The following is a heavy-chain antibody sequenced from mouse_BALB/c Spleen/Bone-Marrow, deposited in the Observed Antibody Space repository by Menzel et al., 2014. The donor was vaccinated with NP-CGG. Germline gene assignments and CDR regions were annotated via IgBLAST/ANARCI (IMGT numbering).Heavy chain of an antibody. V-gene: IGHV14-3*02. Sequence: EVMLVESGAELVKPGASVKLSCTASGFNIKDTYMHWVKQRPEQGLEWIGRIDPANGNTKYDPKFQGKATITADTSSNTAYLQLSSLTSEDTAVYYCAPYYYGSSLFAYWGQGTLVTVSA. CDR3: APYYYGSSLFAY. CDR2: IDPANGNT. CDR1: GFNIKDTY. J-gene: IGHJ3*01. D-gene: IGHD1-1*01.